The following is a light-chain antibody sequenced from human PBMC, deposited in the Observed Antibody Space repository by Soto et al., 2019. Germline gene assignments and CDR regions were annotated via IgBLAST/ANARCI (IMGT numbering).Light chain of an antibody. J-gene: IGKJ1*01. V-gene: IGKV3-15*01. CDR3: QHYYNWPRT. CDR1: QSIGTN. Sequence: EIVMTQSPATLSVPPGERATLSCRASQSIGTNLAWYQQKPGQAPRLLIYAASTRATGIPATFSGSGSGTEFTLTISSLQSEDFAVYYCQHYYNWPRTFGQGTKVDIK. CDR2: AAS.